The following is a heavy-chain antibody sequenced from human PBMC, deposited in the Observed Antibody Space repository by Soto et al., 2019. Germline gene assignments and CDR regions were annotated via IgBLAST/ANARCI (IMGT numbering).Heavy chain of an antibody. Sequence: PGESLKISCAASGFALSGASMNWVRQAPGKGLEWVSYISASGATIYYADSVKGRFTISRDKAQNSVYLQMDSLKDEDTAVYYCARDLTDFAKYYFDYWGQGALVTVSS. D-gene: IGHD3-9*01. CDR2: ISASGATI. J-gene: IGHJ4*02. V-gene: IGHV3-48*02. CDR1: GFALSGAS. CDR3: ARDLTDFAKYYFDY.